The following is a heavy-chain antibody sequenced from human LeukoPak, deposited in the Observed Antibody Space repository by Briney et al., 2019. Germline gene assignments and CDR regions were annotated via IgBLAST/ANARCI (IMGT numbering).Heavy chain of an antibody. CDR2: ISAYNGNT. J-gene: IGHJ4*02. CDR3: ASGYCSGGSCYGLLDY. Sequence: ASVKVSCKASGYTFTTDGISWVRQAPGQGLEWMGWISAYNGNTNYAQKLQGRVTMTTDPSTKTAYMELRRLRSDDAAVYYCASGYCSGGSCYGLLDYWGQGTLVIVSS. CDR1: GYTFTTDG. V-gene: IGHV1-18*01. D-gene: IGHD2-15*01.